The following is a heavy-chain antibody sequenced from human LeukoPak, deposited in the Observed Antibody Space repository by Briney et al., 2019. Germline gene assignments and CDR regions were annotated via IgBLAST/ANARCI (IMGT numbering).Heavy chain of an antibody. J-gene: IGHJ4*02. CDR3: ARHLVGATQHLDY. CDR2: INHSGST. D-gene: IGHD1-26*01. Sequence: MTSETLSLTCAVYGGSFSGYCWSWIRQPPGKGLEWIGEINHSGSTNYNPSLKSRVTISIDTSKNQFSLKLTSVTAADTAVYYCARHLVGATQHLDYWGQGTLVTVSS. CDR1: GGSFSGYC. V-gene: IGHV4-34*01.